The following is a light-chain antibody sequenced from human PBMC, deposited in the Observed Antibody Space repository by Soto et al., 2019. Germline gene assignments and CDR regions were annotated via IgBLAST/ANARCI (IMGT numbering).Light chain of an antibody. CDR3: QQYENYWT. J-gene: IGKJ1*01. V-gene: IGKV1-5*01. Sequence: DIQMTQSPSTLSATAGDRVTITCRASQSISSWLAWYQHKPGKXPXXLIYDASNLDSGVPSRFSGSGSGTDFSLTISNLQPDDSATYYCQQYENYWTFGQGTKVDIK. CDR1: QSISSW. CDR2: DAS.